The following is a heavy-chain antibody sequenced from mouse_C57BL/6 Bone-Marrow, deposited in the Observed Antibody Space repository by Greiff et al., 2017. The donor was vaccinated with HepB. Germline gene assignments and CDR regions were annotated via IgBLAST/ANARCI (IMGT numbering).Heavy chain of an antibody. CDR2: IDPENGDT. J-gene: IGHJ3*01. CDR1: GFNIKDDY. V-gene: IGHV14-4*01. CDR3: SYDYAWLAY. Sequence: EVQLQQSGAELVRPGASVKLSCTASGFNIKDDYMHWVKQRPEQGLEWIGWIDPENGDTEYASKFQGKATITADTSSNTAYLQLSSLTSEDTAVYYCSYDYAWLAYWGQGTLVTVSA. D-gene: IGHD2-4*01.